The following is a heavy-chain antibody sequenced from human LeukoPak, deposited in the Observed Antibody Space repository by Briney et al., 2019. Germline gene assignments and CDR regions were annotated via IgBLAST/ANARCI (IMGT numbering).Heavy chain of an antibody. CDR3: SRNSGTYDGPLCY. CDR2: ISGNIDTT. J-gene: IGHJ4*02. Sequence: GGSLRLSCAAYGFTFNTYAMACVRQAPGKGLEWVSDISGNIDTTNYADYVKGRFTISRDNSKSTLYLQLNSLRAGDTAVYYCSRNSGTYDGPLCYWGQGILVTVSS. D-gene: IGHD1-26*01. CDR1: GFTFNTYA. V-gene: IGHV3-23*01.